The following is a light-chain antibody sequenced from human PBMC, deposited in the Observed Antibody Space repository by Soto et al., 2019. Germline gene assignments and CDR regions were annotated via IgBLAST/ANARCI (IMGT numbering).Light chain of an antibody. Sequence: AIRMTQSPSSLSASTGDRVTITCRASQGIASYLAWYQQKPGKAPKLLIYAASTLQSGVPSRFSGSGSGTVFTLTISFLQSEDFATYYCQQYYTYPLTFGGGTRWIS. J-gene: IGKJ4*01. CDR2: AAS. CDR3: QQYYTYPLT. V-gene: IGKV1-8*01. CDR1: QGIASY.